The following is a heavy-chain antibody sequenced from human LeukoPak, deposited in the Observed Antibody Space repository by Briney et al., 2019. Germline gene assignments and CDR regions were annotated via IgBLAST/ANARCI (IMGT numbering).Heavy chain of an antibody. J-gene: IGHJ4*02. V-gene: IGHV3-23*01. Sequence: GGSLRLTCAASGFTFSSYAMSWVRQAPGKGLEWVSAISGSGGSTYYADSVKGRFTISRDNSKNTLYLQMNSLRAEDTAVYYCAKVPRAAAGPPYFDYWGQGTLVTVSS. D-gene: IGHD6-13*01. CDR3: AKVPRAAAGPPYFDY. CDR2: ISGSGGST. CDR1: GFTFSSYA.